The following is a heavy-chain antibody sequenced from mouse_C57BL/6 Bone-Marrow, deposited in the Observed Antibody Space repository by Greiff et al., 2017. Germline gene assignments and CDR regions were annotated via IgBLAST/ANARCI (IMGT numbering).Heavy chain of an antibody. D-gene: IGHD1-1*01. J-gene: IGHJ2*01. CDR2: IDPENGDT. CDR3: TLFITTVVYFDC. CDR1: GFNIKDDY. V-gene: IGHV14-4*01. Sequence: EVQLQQSGAELVRPGASVKLSCTASGFNIKDDYMHWVKQRPEQGLEWIGWIDPENGDTEYASKFQGKATITADTSSNTAYLQLSSLTSEDTAVYYCTLFITTVVYFDCWGQGTTLTVSS.